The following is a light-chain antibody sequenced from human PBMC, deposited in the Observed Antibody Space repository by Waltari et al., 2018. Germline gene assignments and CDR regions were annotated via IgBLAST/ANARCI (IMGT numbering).Light chain of an antibody. CDR2: DAF. CDR3: QQYNSYSWT. V-gene: IGKV1-33*01. CDR1: QDITDY. J-gene: IGKJ1*01. Sequence: DIQMTQSPSSLSASVGDRVTITCQASQDITDYLNWYQHKPGKAPKLLIYDAFNLETGVPSRFSGSGSGTEFTLSINSLQPDDFACYYCQQYNSYSWTFGQGTKVEIK.